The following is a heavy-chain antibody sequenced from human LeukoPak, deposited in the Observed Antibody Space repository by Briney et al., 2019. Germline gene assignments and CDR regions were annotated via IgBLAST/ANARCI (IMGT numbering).Heavy chain of an antibody. CDR1: RFSVTNNY. V-gene: IGHV3-53*01. Sequence: PGGSLRLSCAVSRFSVTNNYMSWVRQAPGKGLEWVSVFYVGGATYYADSVKGRFTISRDNAKDSLFLQMNSLRAEDTAIYYCASGGFGELYWGQGVLVTVSS. CDR3: ASGGFGELY. J-gene: IGHJ4*02. CDR2: FYVGGAT. D-gene: IGHD3-10*01.